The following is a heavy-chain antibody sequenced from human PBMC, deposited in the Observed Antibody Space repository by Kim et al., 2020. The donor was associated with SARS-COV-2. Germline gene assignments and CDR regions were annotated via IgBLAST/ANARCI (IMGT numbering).Heavy chain of an antibody. J-gene: IGHJ6*02. CDR3: ARGGRWWDGSSWYSYGMDV. V-gene: IGHV1-2*05. CDR2: INPNSGGT. Sequence: ASVKVSCKASGYTFTGYYMHWVRQAPGQGLEWMGRINPNSGGTNYAQKFQGRVTMTRDTSISTAYMELSRLRSDDTVVYYCARGGRWWDGSSWYSYGMDVWGQGTTVTVSS. D-gene: IGHD6-13*01. CDR1: GYTFTGYY.